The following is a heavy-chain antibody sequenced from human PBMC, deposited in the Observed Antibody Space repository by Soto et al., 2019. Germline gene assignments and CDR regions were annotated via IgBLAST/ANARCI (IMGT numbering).Heavy chain of an antibody. J-gene: IGHJ3*02. CDR3: ARGLASLPVFAFDI. CDR1: GISLSTSGVG. Sequence: SGPTLVNPTQTLTLTCTLSGISLSTSGVGLGWIRQTPGKALEWLALVYWNDDAHYSPSLRSRLTITKDTYKNQAVLTMTNMDPVDTATYYCARGLASLPVFAFDIWGQGTVVTVSS. V-gene: IGHV2-5*01. CDR2: VYWNDDA.